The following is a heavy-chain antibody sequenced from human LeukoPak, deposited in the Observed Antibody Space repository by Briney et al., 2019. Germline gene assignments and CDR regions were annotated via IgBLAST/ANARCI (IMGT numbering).Heavy chain of an antibody. Sequence: GGSLRLSCAASGFTFSNAWMSWVRQAPGKGLEWVAVISYDGSNKYYADSVKGRFTISRDNSKNTLYLQMNSLRAEDTAVYYCARDRGAQSGSYQHTFDYWGQGTLVTVSS. CDR2: ISYDGSNK. CDR1: GFTFSNAW. J-gene: IGHJ4*02. V-gene: IGHV3-30-3*01. D-gene: IGHD3-10*01. CDR3: ARDRGAQSGSYQHTFDY.